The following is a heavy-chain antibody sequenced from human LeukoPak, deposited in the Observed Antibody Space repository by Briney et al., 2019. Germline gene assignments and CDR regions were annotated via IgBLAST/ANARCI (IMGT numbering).Heavy chain of an antibody. CDR1: GGSMNNYY. D-gene: IGHD2-15*01. Sequence: SETLSLTCTVSGGSMNNYYWNWIRQSAGKGLEWIGYIYTRGTTNYNPSLKSRLTMSVDTSRNQFSLKLSSVTAADTAVYYCARADRGYCSGASYYGFDPWGQGTLDTVSS. CDR3: ARADRGYCSGASYYGFDP. J-gene: IGHJ5*02. V-gene: IGHV4-4*07. CDR2: IYTRGTT.